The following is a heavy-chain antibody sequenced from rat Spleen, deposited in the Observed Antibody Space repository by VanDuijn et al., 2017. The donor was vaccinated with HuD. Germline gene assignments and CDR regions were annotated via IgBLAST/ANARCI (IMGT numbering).Heavy chain of an antibody. V-gene: IGHV5-17*01. CDR3: ARHVSYCPDA. CDR1: GFTFSDYT. D-gene: IGHD1-1*01. CDR2: INHDGGNA. J-gene: IGHJ4*01. Sequence: EVQLVESGGGLVQPGRSLKLSCSASGFTFSDYTMAWVRQAPKKGLEWVASINHDGGNAYYRDSVKGRFTVSRDTAKSTLYLQMDSLRSEDTATYYCARHVSYCPDAWGQGVSVTVSS.